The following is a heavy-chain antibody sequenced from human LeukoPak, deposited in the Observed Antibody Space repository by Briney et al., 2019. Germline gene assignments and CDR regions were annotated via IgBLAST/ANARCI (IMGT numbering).Heavy chain of an antibody. CDR3: ARVGLYGSGSSRQYYFDY. Sequence: GGSLRLSCAASGFTVSSNYMSWVRQAPGKGLEWVSVIYSGGNTYHAESVKGRFTIPRDNSQNTLYLQMNSLRAEDAAVYYCARVGLYGSGSSRQYYFDYWGQGTLVTVSS. D-gene: IGHD3-10*01. CDR2: IYSGGNT. CDR1: GFTVSSNY. V-gene: IGHV3-66*01. J-gene: IGHJ4*02.